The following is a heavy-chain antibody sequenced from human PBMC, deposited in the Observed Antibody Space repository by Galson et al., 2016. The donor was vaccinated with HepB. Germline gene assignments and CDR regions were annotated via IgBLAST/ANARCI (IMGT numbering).Heavy chain of an antibody. Sequence: SLRLSCAASGFTFSGYEMRWVRQAPGKGLEYVSGISRDGGSTYYGDSVKGRFTMSRDNSKNTLYLQMGSLRVEDMAMYYCARVSGGSKYADYWGQGMLVTVSS. V-gene: IGHV3-64*02. D-gene: IGHD1-26*01. CDR1: GFTFSGYE. CDR3: ARVSGGSKYADY. CDR2: ISRDGGST. J-gene: IGHJ4*02.